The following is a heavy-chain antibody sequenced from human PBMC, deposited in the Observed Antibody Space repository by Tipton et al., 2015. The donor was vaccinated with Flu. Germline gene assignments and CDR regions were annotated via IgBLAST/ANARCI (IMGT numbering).Heavy chain of an antibody. CDR1: GGSISSSSYY. D-gene: IGHD5-12*01. CDR2: IYYSGST. Sequence: TLSLTCTVSGGSISSSSYYWGWIRQPPGKGLEWIGSIYYSGSTYYNPSLKSRATISVDTSKNQFSLKLSSVTAEDTAVYYWAREVATIGRWFDPWGQGTLVTVSS. J-gene: IGHJ5*02. V-gene: IGHV4-39*07. CDR3: AREVATIGRWFDP.